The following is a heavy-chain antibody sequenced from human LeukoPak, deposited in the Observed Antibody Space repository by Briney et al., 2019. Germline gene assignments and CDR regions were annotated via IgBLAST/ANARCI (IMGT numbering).Heavy chain of an antibody. CDR1: GGSISSGGYY. J-gene: IGHJ4*02. Sequence: PSETLSLTCTVSGGSISSGGYYWSWIRQHPGKGLEWIGYIYYSGSTYYNPSLKSRVTISVDTSKNQFSLKLSSVTAADTAVYYCARGNSGFLPFDYWGQGTPVTVSS. D-gene: IGHD6-19*01. CDR3: ARGNSGFLPFDY. CDR2: IYYSGST. V-gene: IGHV4-31*03.